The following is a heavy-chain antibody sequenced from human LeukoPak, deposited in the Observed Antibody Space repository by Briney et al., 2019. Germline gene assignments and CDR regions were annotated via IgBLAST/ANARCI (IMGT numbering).Heavy chain of an antibody. CDR2: IRSKAYGGTT. CDR1: GFTFGDYA. V-gene: IGHV3-49*03. CDR3: ARVNRGDAFDI. D-gene: IGHD3-16*02. Sequence: PGRSLRLSCTASGFTFGDYAMSWFRQAPGKGLEWVGFIRSKAYGGTTEYAASVKGRFTISRDDSKSIAYLQMNSLRAEDTAVYYCARVNRGDAFDIWGQGTLVTVSS. J-gene: IGHJ3*02.